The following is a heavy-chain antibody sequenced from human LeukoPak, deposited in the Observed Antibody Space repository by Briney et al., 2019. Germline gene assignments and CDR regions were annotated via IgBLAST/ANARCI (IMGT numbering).Heavy chain of an antibody. V-gene: IGHV4-4*07. J-gene: IGHJ6*03. Sequence: SETLSLTCTVSGVSISTYYWSWIRQPAGKGLEWIGRINTSGSTKYNPSLNSRVTMSIDKTKNQLSLKVTSVTAVDTAVYFCARGRLRGLVASITDYMDVWGKGTTVTVSS. CDR1: GVSISTYY. CDR2: INTSGST. D-gene: IGHD5-12*01. CDR3: ARGRLRGLVASITDYMDV.